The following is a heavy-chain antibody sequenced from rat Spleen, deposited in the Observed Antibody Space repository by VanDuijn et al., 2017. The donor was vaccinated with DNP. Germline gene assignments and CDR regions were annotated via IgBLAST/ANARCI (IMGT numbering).Heavy chain of an antibody. CDR2: IWTGGST. Sequence: QVQLKESGPGLVQSSQTLSLTCTVSGFSLTNYNVHWVRQPTGKGLEWMGIIWTGGSTDYNSALKSRLSISRDTSKSQVFLKMNSVQTEDTAMYFCARLLDYWGQGVMVTVSS. CDR3: ARLLDY. V-gene: IGHV2-30*01. J-gene: IGHJ2*01. CDR1: GFSLTNYN.